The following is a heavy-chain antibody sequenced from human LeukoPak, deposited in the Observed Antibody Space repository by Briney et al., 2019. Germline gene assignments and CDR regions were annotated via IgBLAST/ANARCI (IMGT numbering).Heavy chain of an antibody. CDR3: ARVYRRYFDY. J-gene: IGHJ4*02. CDR1: GFTFSSYA. V-gene: IGHV3-23*01. Sequence: GGSLRLSCAASGFTFSSYAMSWVRQAPGRGLEWVSAISGSGDSTYYADSVKGRFTISRDNAKNSLYLQMNSLRAEDTAVYYCARVYRRYFDYWGQGTLVTVSS. D-gene: IGHD4-11*01. CDR2: ISGSGDST.